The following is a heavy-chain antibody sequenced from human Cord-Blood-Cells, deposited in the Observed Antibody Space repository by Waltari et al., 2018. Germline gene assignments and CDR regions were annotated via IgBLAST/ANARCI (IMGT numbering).Heavy chain of an antibody. J-gene: IGHJ4*02. CDR1: GFTFILCG. V-gene: IGHV3-33*01. CDR2: IWYDGSNK. D-gene: IGHD2-2*01. CDR3: ARGAVPAAIDY. Sequence: QVLLVESGGGVVQPGRSLRLPWAASGFTFILCGLHWVRQAPGKGLEWVAVIWYDGSNKDYADSVKGRFTISRDNSKNTLYLQMNSLRAEDTAVYYCARGAVPAAIDYWGQGTLVTVSS.